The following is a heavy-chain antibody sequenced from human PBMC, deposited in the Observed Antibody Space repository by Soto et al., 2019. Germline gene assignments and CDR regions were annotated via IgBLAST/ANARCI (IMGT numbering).Heavy chain of an antibody. CDR3: ARDGYYCSGSFDY. J-gene: IGHJ4*02. CDR2: ISSNGGST. V-gene: IGHV3-64*01. D-gene: IGHD3-10*01. CDR1: GFTFSSYA. Sequence: GGSLRLYCAASGFTFSSYAMHWVRQAPGKGLEYVSAISSNGGSTYYTNSVKGRFTISRDNSKNTLYLQMGSLRAEDMAVYYFARDGYYCSGSFDYWGQGTLVTVSS.